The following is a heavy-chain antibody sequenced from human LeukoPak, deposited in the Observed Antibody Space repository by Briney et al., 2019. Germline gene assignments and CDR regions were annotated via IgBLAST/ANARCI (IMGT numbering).Heavy chain of an antibody. CDR3: VKNNPLDY. CDR2: IRYDGNNK. D-gene: IGHD1-14*01. V-gene: IGHV3-30*02. Sequence: GGSLRLSFGASGFTFSNYGMLWVPQAPGKGLEWVAFIRYDGNNKLYADSMKVRFTISRDNSKNTLYLHINSLRAEDTAVYYCVKNNPLDYWGQGTLVIVSS. CDR1: GFTFSNYG. J-gene: IGHJ4*02.